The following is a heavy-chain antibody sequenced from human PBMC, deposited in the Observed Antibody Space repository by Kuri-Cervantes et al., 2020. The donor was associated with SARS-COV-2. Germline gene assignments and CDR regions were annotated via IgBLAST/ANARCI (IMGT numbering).Heavy chain of an antibody. CDR3: AREGSRSSSHPVYY. V-gene: IGHV1-69*06. CDR1: GGTFSSYA. CDR2: IIPIFGTA. D-gene: IGHD6-6*01. Sequence: SVKVSCKASGGTFSSYAISWVRQAPGQGLEWMGRIIPIFGTANYAQKFQGRVTITADKSTSTAYMELSSLRSEDTAAYYCAREGSRSSSHPVYYWGQGTLVTVSS. J-gene: IGHJ4*02.